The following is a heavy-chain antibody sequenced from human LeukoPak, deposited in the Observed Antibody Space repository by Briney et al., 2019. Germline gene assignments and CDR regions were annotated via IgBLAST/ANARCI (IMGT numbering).Heavy chain of an antibody. J-gene: IGHJ3*02. CDR2: INAYNGNT. V-gene: IGHV1-18*01. D-gene: IGHD3-16*02. Sequence: ASVKDSCQASGYTFTSYGISWVRQPPGQGLEWMGWINAYNGNTNYAQKLQGRGTMTTDTSTSTAYMELRRRRFDDTAVYVCARDYGYVWGSYRAAGSDAFDIWGQGTMVTVSS. CDR3: ARDYGYVWGSYRAAGSDAFDI. CDR1: GYTFTSYG.